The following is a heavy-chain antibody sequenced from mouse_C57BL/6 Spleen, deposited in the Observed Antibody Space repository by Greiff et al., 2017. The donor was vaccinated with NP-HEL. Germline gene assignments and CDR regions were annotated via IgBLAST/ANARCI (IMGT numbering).Heavy chain of an antibody. CDR3: ARESGYDAYFDY. J-gene: IGHJ2*01. V-gene: IGHV1-82*01. Sequence: VQLQQSGPELVKPGASVKISCKASGYAFSSSWMNWVKQRPGKGLEWIGRIYPGDGDTNYNGKFKGKATLTADKSSSTAYMQLSSLTSEDSAVYFCARESGYDAYFDYWGQGTTLTVSS. D-gene: IGHD2-3*01. CDR1: GYAFSSSW. CDR2: IYPGDGDT.